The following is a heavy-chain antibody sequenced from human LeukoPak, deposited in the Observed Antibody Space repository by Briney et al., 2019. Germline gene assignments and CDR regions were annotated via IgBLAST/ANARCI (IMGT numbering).Heavy chain of an antibody. D-gene: IGHD3-22*01. CDR2: LSSGVST. J-gene: IGHJ4*02. CDR1: VLTDRRNY. CDR3: EREGSLYYDDSSGYYDC. V-gene: IGHV3-53*01. Sequence: PGGSLRLSCASSVLTDRRNYMSGVRQAPGKGLEGVAVLSSGVSTYYADSVKGRFTISRDSSKNTLYLQMNSLRAEDTAVYYCEREGSLYYDDSSGYYDCWGQGTLVTVSS.